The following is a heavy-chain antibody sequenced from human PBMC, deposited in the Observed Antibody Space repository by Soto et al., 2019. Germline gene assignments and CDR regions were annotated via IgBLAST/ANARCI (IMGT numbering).Heavy chain of an antibody. CDR2: ISSSSSYI. CDR3: ARAAADSTIFGVVIRATNAFDI. V-gene: IGHV3-21*01. Sequence: GGSLRLSCAASGFTFSSYSMNWVRQAPGKGLEWVSSISSSSSYIYYADSVKGRFTISRDNAKNSLYLQMNSLRAEDTAVYYCARAAADSTIFGVVIRATNAFDIWGQGTMVTVSS. J-gene: IGHJ3*02. D-gene: IGHD3-3*01. CDR1: GFTFSSYS.